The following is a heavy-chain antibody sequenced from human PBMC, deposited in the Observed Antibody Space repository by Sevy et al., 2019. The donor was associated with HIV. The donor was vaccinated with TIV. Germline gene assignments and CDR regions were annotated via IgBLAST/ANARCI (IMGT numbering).Heavy chain of an antibody. V-gene: IGHV1-58*01. CDR2: IVVGSGNT. D-gene: IGHD2-2*01. J-gene: IGHJ6*02. CDR1: GFTFTSSA. CDR3: AADRGVVVVPAAIHYYYYGMDV. Sequence: ASVKVSCKASGFTFTSSAVQWVRQARGQRLEWIGWIVVGSGNTNYAQKFQERVTITRDRSTSTAYMELSSLSAEDTAVYYCAADRGVVVVPAAIHYYYYGMDVWGQGTTVTVSS.